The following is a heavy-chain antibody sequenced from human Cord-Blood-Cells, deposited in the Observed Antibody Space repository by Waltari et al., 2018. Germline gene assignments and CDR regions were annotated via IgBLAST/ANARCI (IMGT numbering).Heavy chain of an antibody. J-gene: IGHJ4*02. D-gene: IGHD3-16*01. V-gene: IGHV3-21*01. CDR3: ARDSGDYVWGSYDY. CDR2: ISSSSSYI. Sequence: LEWVSSISSSSSYIYYADSVKGRFTISRDNAKTSLYLQMNSLRAEDTAVYYCARDSGDYVWGSYDYWGQGTLVTVSS.